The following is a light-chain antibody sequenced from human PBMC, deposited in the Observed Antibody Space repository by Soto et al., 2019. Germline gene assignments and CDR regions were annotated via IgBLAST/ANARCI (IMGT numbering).Light chain of an antibody. CDR3: QQYNNWPPFT. CDR1: PSVSRS. V-gene: IGKV3-15*01. Sequence: EIVMTQSPATLSVSPGERVTLSCRASPSVSRSLAWYQQKPGKAPRLLIYGASTRSTGIPARFSGSGSGTAFTLTISSLQSEDFALYYCQQYNNWPPFTFGPGTKVDI. J-gene: IGKJ3*01. CDR2: GAS.